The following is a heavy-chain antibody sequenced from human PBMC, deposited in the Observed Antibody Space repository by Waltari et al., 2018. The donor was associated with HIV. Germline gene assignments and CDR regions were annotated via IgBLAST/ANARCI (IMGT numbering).Heavy chain of an antibody. D-gene: IGHD3-10*01. J-gene: IGHJ4*02. CDR2: IYDSGST. V-gene: IGHV4-59*11. CDR3: ARDFPFSHYYGSGSYFDSDY. Sequence: QVQLQESGPGLVKPSETLLLTCTVSGGSISSHYWSWIRPPPGKGLECIGYIYDSGSTNYNPSLKSRVTIAVDTSKKQISLKLSSVTAADTAVYYCARDFPFSHYYGSGSYFDSDYWGQGTQVTVSS. CDR1: GGSISSHY.